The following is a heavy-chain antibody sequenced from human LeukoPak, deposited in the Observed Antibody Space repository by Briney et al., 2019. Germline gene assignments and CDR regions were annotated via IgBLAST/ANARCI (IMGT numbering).Heavy chain of an antibody. CDR3: ATRNNGCPYH. CDR1: GFTFTTYW. J-gene: IGHJ4*02. D-gene: IGHD5-24*01. CDR2: MKQDGSEE. Sequence: PGGSLRLSCAASGFTFTTYWMMWVRQAPGKGLEWVAKMKQDGSEEYYVDSVRGRFTISRDNAKNSVYLQMNSLRAEDTAVYYCATRNNGCPYHWGQGTLVTVSS. V-gene: IGHV3-7*01.